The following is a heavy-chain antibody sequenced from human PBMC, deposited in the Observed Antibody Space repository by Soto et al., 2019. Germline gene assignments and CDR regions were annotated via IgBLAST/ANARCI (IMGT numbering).Heavy chain of an antibody. V-gene: IGHV1-58*01. J-gene: IGHJ4*02. CDR1: GFTFTSSA. CDR3: ASDPGVRATHFYY. CDR2: IVVGSGNT. Sequence: VKVSCKASGFTFTSSAVQWVRQARGQRLEWIGWIVVGSGNTNYAQKFQERVTITRDMSTSTAYMELSRLRSEDTAVYYWASDPGVRATHFYYSGQGTLVSVSS. D-gene: IGHD1-26*01.